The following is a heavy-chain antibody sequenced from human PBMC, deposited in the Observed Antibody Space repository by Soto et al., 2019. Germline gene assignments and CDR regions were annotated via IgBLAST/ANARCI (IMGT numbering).Heavy chain of an antibody. Sequence: PSETLSLTCTVSGGSISSYYWSWIRQPPGKGLEWIGYIYYSGSTNYNPSLKSRVTISVDTSKNQFSLKLSSVTAADTAVYYCARDVAAAGTPLDYWGQGTLVTVSS. CDR1: GGSISSYY. CDR2: IYYSGST. D-gene: IGHD6-13*01. J-gene: IGHJ4*02. V-gene: IGHV4-59*01. CDR3: ARDVAAAGTPLDY.